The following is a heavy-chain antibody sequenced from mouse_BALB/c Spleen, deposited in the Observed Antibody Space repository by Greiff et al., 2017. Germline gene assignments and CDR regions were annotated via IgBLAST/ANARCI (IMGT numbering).Heavy chain of an antibody. D-gene: IGHD1-1*01. CDR2: IDPENGNT. CDR3: ASYYDWYFDV. CDR1: GFNIKDYY. J-gene: IGHJ1*01. Sequence: EVQLQQSGAELVRPGALVKLSCKASGFNIKDYYMHWVKQRPEQGLEWIGWIDPENGNTIYDPKFQGKASITADTSSNTAYLQLSSLTSEDTAVYYCASYYDWYFDVWGAGTTVTVSS. V-gene: IGHV14-1*02.